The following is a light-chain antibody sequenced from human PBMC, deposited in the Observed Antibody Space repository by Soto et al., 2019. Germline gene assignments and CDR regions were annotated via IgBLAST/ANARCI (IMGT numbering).Light chain of an antibody. CDR1: QSVSSNY. J-gene: IGKJ1*01. CDR3: HQYGSSPQT. Sequence: IVLTQSPGTLSLSLGERATLSCRPSQSVSSNYVAWHQQKPGQAPRLLIYGASTGATGIPDRFSGGWSGTDFPLTISRLEPEDFAVYYCHQYGSSPQTFGQGTKVDIK. V-gene: IGKV3-20*01. CDR2: GAS.